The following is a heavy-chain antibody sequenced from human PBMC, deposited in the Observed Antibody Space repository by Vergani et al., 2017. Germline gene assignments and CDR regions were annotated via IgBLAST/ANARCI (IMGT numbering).Heavy chain of an antibody. D-gene: IGHD2-2*01. CDR3: AREYSSTSGRAFDF. V-gene: IGHV3-48*01. CDR2: VSTGTKSQ. Sequence: QLVESGGGWIQPGGSLRLSCVVSGFDFSSYIMNWVRQAPGKGLEWVSFVSTGTKSQSYAESVKGRFTISRDSAKNSLYLQMDSLRAEDTAVYYCAREYSSTSGRAFDFWGQGTKVTVSS. CDR1: GFDFSSYI. J-gene: IGHJ3*01.